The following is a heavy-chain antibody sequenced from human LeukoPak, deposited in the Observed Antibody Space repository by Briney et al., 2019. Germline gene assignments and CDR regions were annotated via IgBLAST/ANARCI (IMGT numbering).Heavy chain of an antibody. Sequence: KPSETLSLTCAVYGGSFSGYYWSWIRQPPGKGLEWIGEINHSGSTNYNPSLKSRVTISVDTSKNQFSLKLSSVTAADTAVYYCARSCSSTSCYNVWGQGTLVTVSS. V-gene: IGHV4-34*01. CDR1: GGSFSGYY. CDR3: ARSCSSTSCYNV. CDR2: INHSGST. D-gene: IGHD2-2*02. J-gene: IGHJ4*02.